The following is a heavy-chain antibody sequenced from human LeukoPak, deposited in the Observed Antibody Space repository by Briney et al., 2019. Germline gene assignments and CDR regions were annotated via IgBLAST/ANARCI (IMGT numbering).Heavy chain of an antibody. J-gene: IGHJ4*02. CDR3: AKNNWNFASFDY. D-gene: IGHD1-20*01. Sequence: GGSLRLSCAASGFTFSNAWMSWVRQAPGKGLEWVGRIKSKTDGGTTDYAAPVKGRFTISRDDSKNTLYLQMNSLRAEDTAVYYCAKNNWNFASFDYWGQGTLVTVSS. CDR2: IKSKTDGGTT. V-gene: IGHV3-15*01. CDR1: GFTFSNAW.